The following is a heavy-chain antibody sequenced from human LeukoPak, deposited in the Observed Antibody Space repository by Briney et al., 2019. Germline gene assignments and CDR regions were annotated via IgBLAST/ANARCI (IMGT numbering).Heavy chain of an antibody. V-gene: IGHV3-7*01. CDR3: ARYSSGYDLDY. CDR1: GFTFSNYW. D-gene: IGHD5-12*01. CDR2: IKQDGSQK. J-gene: IGHJ4*02. Sequence: GGSLRLSCEASGFTFSNYWMSWVRQAPGKGLGWVAKIKQDGSQKTYVDSVKGRFTTSRDNAENSLYLQMYSLRAEDSAVYYCARYSSGYDLDYWGQGTLVIVSS.